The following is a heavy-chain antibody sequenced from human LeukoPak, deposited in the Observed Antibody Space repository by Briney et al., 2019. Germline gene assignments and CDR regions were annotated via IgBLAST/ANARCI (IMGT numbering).Heavy chain of an antibody. J-gene: IGHJ5*02. CDR1: GFTFISYS. V-gene: IGHV3-21*01. D-gene: IGHD3-10*01. Sequence: GGSLRLSCAASGFTFISYSMNWVRQAPGKGLEWVSSISNSSPNIYYADSVKGRFTISRDSAKDSLFLQMNSLRAEDTAVYYCARDLSFGAPYNWFDPWGQGTLVTVSS. CDR3: ARDLSFGAPYNWFDP. CDR2: ISNSSPNI.